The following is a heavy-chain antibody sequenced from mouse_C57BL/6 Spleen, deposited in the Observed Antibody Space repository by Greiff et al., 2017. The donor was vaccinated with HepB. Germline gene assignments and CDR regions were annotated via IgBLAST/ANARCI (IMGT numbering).Heavy chain of an antibody. D-gene: IGHD2-4*01. V-gene: IGHV14-4*01. J-gene: IGHJ2*01. CDR1: GFNIKDDY. CDR3: TTTNYDYSYYFDY. Sequence: EVKVVESGAELVRPGASVKLSCTASGFNIKDDYMHWVKQRPEQGLEWIGWIDPENGDTEYASKFQGKATITADTSSNTAYLQLSSLTSEDTAVYYCTTTNYDYSYYFDYWGQGTTLTVSS. CDR2: IDPENGDT.